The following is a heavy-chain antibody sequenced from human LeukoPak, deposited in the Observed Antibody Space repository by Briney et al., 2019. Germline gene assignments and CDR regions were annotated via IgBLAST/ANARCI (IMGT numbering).Heavy chain of an antibody. CDR3: ARATLRLDFDY. J-gene: IGHJ4*02. D-gene: IGHD3-3*01. CDR2: INPNSGGT. V-gene: IGHV1-2*02. CDR1: GYTFTGYY. Sequence: ASVKDSCKASGYTFTGYYMHWVRQAPGQGLEWMGWINPNSGGTNYAQKFQGRVTTTRDTSISTAYMELSRLRSDDTAVYYCARATLRLDFDYWGQGTLVTVSS.